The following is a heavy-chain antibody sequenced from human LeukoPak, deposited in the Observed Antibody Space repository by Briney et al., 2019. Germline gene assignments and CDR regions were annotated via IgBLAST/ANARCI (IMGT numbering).Heavy chain of an antibody. V-gene: IGHV4-59*08. Sequence: SEPLSLTFSVSGGSISSLHWSWIRQPPGKGLEWIGYIYYTGSTNYNPSLKSRVTMFVDMSKNQFSLRLSSVTAADTAVYYCARHRAYSSSSPFDYWGQGTLVTVSS. CDR1: GGSISSLH. CDR2: IYYTGST. CDR3: ARHRAYSSSSPFDY. D-gene: IGHD6-6*01. J-gene: IGHJ4*02.